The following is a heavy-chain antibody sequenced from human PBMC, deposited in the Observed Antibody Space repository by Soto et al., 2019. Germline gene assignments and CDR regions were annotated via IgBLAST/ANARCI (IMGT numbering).Heavy chain of an antibody. V-gene: IGHV4-39*01. J-gene: IGHJ6*02. CDR3: ARLFQGWELIKDYYYYGMDV. D-gene: IGHD1-26*01. Sequence: SETLSLTCTGSGDSISTNSYSWGWIRQPPGQGLEWIGLFYYSGSTHYNPSLKSRLTVSVDTSKNQFSLKVSSVTAADTAVYYCARLFQGWELIKDYYYYGMDVWGQGTTVT. CDR1: GDSISTNSYS. CDR2: FYYSGST.